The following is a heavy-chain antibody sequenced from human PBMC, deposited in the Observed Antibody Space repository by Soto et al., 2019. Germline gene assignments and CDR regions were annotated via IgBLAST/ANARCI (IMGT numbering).Heavy chain of an antibody. J-gene: IGHJ3*01. CDR2: TSYDGIHK. CDR1: GFTLSGFV. D-gene: IGHD1-26*01. CDR3: VRGVGVTDDDFDL. Sequence: QVEVLEAGGTVVQPGRSLRVSCSASGFTLSGFVMHWVRQAPGKGLEWVAGTSYDGIHKYYADSVKGRFTISRDNPNNTLYLQMNSLRTEDTAMDHCVRGVGVTDDDFDLGGQGTMVIVSS. V-gene: IGHV3-30*04.